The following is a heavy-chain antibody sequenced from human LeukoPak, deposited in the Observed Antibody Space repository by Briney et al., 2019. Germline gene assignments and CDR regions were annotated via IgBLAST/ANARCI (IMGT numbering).Heavy chain of an antibody. D-gene: IGHD1-26*01. CDR1: GGSISSSSYY. Sequence: SETLSLTCTVSGGSISSSSYYWGWIRQPPGKGLEWIGSIYYSGSTYYNPALKSRVTISVDTSKNQFSLKLISVTAADTAIYYCARGQGATVPQVGKNWFDPWGQGTRVTVSS. J-gene: IGHJ5*02. CDR3: ARGQGATVPQVGKNWFDP. CDR2: IYYSGST. V-gene: IGHV4-39*07.